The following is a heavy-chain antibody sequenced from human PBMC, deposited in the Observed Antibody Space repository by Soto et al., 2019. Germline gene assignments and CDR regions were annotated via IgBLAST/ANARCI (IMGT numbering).Heavy chain of an antibody. J-gene: IGHJ4*02. CDR3: AHNQGEDLRYNWNYHFDY. CDR2: IYWDDDK. V-gene: IGHV2-5*02. D-gene: IGHD1-7*01. Sequence: SGPTLVNPTQTLTLTCTFSGFSLSTSGVGVGWIRQPPGKALEWLALIYWDDDKRYSPSLKSRLTITKDTSKNQVVLTMTNMDPVDTATYYCAHNQGEDLRYNWNYHFDYWGQGTLVTVSS. CDR1: GFSLSTSGVG.